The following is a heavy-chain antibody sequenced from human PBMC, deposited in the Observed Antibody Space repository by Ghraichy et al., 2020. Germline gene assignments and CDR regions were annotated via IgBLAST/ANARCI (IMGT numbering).Heavy chain of an antibody. V-gene: IGHV1-24*01. CDR1: GYSLTESS. J-gene: IGHJ2*01. CDR2: FDPEDGKT. CDR3: AAQGDGDVGYYFDL. Sequence: ASVKVSCKVSGYSLTESSMHWVRQAPGKGLEWMGSFDPEDGKTIYAQKFQGRVTMTEDTSADTAYMELSSLTSEDTAVYYCAAQGDGDVGYYFDLWGRGTLVTASS. D-gene: IGHD6-25*01.